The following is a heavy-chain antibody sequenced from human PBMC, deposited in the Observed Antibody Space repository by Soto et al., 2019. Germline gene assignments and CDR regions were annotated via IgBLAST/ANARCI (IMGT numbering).Heavy chain of an antibody. CDR3: AGTYDTTDY. J-gene: IGHJ4*02. CDR1: GISFSDYH. Sequence: EEQFMESGGGLVKPGGSLRLSCAASGISFSDYHMNWVRQAPGKGLEWVASITPSGRFINYADSVEGRFIISRDNTKNSLFLQMNSLRGEDTAVYYCAGTYDTTDYCGRGTLVTVSS. D-gene: IGHD3-22*01. CDR2: ITPSGRFI. V-gene: IGHV3-21*02.